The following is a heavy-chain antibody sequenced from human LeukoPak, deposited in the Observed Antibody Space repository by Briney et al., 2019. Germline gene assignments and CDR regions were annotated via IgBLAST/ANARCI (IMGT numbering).Heavy chain of an antibody. Sequence: SETLSLTCTVSGGSISSYYWSWIRQPPGKGLEWIGYIYYSGSTNYNPSLKSRVTISVDTSKNQFSLKLSSVTAADTAVYYCARGAPVQRYYYYYMDVWGKGTTVTISS. CDR1: GGSISSYY. V-gene: IGHV4-59*12. J-gene: IGHJ6*03. CDR2: IYYSGST. D-gene: IGHD5-18*01. CDR3: ARGAPVQRYYYYYMDV.